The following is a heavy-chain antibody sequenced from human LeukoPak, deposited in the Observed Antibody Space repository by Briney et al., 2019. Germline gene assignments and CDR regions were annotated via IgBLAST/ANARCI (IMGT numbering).Heavy chain of an antibody. CDR2: ISSSGSTI. D-gene: IGHD3-22*01. CDR1: GFTFSSYN. CDR3: VVGDYYDSSGYYRAFQH. J-gene: IGHJ1*01. V-gene: IGHV3-48*01. Sequence: GGSLRLSCAASGFTFSSYNMNWVRQAPGKGLEWVSDISSSGSTIYFADSVKGRFTISRDNAKNSLYLQMNSLRAEDTAVYYCVVGDYYDSSGYYRAFQHWGQGTLVTVSS.